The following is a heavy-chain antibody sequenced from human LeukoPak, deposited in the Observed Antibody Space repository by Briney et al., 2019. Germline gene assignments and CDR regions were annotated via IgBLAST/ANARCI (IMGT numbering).Heavy chain of an antibody. J-gene: IGHJ4*02. CDR3: ARDLGVRGGERVDY. CDR2: INPNSGGT. V-gene: IGHV1-2*02. Sequence: ASVKVSCKASGYTFTGYYMHWVRQAPGQGLEWMGWINPNSGGTNYAQRFQGRVTMTRDTSISTAYTELSRLRSDDTAVYYCARDLGVRGGERVDYWGQGTLVTVSS. D-gene: IGHD3-10*01. CDR1: GYTFTGYY.